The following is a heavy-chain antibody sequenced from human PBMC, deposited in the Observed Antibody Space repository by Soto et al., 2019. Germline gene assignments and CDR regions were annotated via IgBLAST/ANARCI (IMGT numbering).Heavy chain of an antibody. J-gene: IGHJ4*02. D-gene: IGHD5-12*01. Sequence: GGSLRLSCAASGFTFSSYAMSWVRQAPGKGLEWVSAISGSGGSTYYADSVKGRFTISRDNSKNTLYLQMNSLRAEDTAVYYCAKFPGANSGYDYGREYYFDYWGQGTLVTVSS. CDR1: GFTFSSYA. CDR3: AKFPGANSGYDYGREYYFDY. CDR2: ISGSGGST. V-gene: IGHV3-23*01.